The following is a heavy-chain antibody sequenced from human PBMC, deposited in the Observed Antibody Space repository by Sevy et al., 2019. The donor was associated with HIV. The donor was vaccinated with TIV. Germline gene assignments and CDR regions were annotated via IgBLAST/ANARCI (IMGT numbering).Heavy chain of an antibody. Sequence: SETLSLTCAVSGVSFSDYFWSWIRQSPGKGLEWIGEISHGGSSNYNPSLKSRVVMSLDTSNNQFSLKLTSVTAADTAVYYCARGPLFSPEYCSSGACPTIDCWGQGTLVTVSS. V-gene: IGHV4-34*01. D-gene: IGHD2-15*01. CDR1: GVSFSDYF. CDR2: ISHGGSS. CDR3: ARGPLFSPEYCSSGACPTIDC. J-gene: IGHJ4*02.